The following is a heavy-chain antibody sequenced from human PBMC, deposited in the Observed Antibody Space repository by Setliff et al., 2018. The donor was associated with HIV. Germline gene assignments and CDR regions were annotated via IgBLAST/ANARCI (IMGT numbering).Heavy chain of an antibody. CDR1: GYSISSGYY. J-gene: IGHJ4*02. D-gene: IGHD4-17*01. CDR2: LYHSGST. CDR3: ARQGVDYGDPNDY. V-gene: IGHV4-38-2*01. Sequence: SETLSLTCDVSGYSISSGYYWGWIRQPPGKGLEWIGSLYHSGSTYYSPPLKSRVTISVDTSKNQFSLKLTSVTAADTAFYYCARQGVDYGDPNDYWGQGTLVTVSS.